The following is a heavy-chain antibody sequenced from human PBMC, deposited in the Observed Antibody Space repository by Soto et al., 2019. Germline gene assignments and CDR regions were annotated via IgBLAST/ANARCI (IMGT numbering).Heavy chain of an antibody. D-gene: IGHD5-18*01. J-gene: IGHJ4*02. CDR1: GGSFSGYY. Sequence: SETLSLTCAVYGGSFSGYYWSWIRQPPGKGLEWIGEINHSGSTNYNPSLKSRVTISVDTSKNQFSLKLSSVTAADTAVYYCARRVTARGTRQTTPPYYFDDWGQGPLVNVSS. CDR3: ARRVTARGTRQTTPPYYFDD. V-gene: IGHV4-34*01. CDR2: INHSGST.